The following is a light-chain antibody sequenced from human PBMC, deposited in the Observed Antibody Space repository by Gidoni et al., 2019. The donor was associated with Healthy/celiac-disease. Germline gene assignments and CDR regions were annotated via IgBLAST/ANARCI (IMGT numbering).Light chain of an antibody. CDR2: AAS. Sequence: AIRMTQSPSSFSASTVDRVTITCRASQVISSYLAWYQQKPGKAPKLLIYAASTLQSGVPSRFSGSGSGTDFTLTISCLQSEDFATYYCQQYYSYPWTFGQGTKVEIK. V-gene: IGKV1-8*01. J-gene: IGKJ1*01. CDR1: QVISSY. CDR3: QQYYSYPWT.